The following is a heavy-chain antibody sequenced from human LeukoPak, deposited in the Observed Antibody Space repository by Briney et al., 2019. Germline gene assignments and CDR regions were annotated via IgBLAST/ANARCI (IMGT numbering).Heavy chain of an antibody. CDR2: IYYSGST. J-gene: IGHJ4*02. Sequence: SETLSLTCTVSGGSISSYYWSWIRQPPGKGLEWIGYIYYSGSTYYNPSLKSRVTISVDRSKNQFSLKLSSVTAADTAVYYCASDGLGDSGGSSLPPGQYWGQGTLVTVSS. CDR1: GGSISSYY. V-gene: IGHV4-59*12. D-gene: IGHD3-22*01. CDR3: ASDGLGDSGGSSLPPGQY.